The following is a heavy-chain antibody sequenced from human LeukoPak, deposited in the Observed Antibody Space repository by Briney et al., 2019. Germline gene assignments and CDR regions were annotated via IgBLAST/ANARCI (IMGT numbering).Heavy chain of an antibody. J-gene: IGHJ4*02. CDR3: ARQSGGSYVFFDY. Sequence: SETLSLTCTVSGGSITSYYWRWIRQPAGKGLEWIGRISISGSTNFNPSIKSRVTISIDGSKSQFSLKLISMTAADAAVYYCARQSGGSYVFFDYWGPGTLVTVSS. CDR1: GGSITSYY. D-gene: IGHD2-15*01. V-gene: IGHV4-4*07. CDR2: ISISGST.